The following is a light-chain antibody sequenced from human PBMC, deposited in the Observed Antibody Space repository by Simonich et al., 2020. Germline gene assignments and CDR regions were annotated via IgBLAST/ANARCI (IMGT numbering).Light chain of an antibody. CDR1: SSEVGGYNY. CDR2: DVS. J-gene: IGLJ2*01. Sequence: QSALTQPASVSGSPGQSITISCTGTSSEVGGYNYVSWYQQNPGKAPKLMIYDVSNRPSGVSNRFSGSKSGNTASLTISGLQAEDEADYYCSSYTSSSTVVFGGGTKLTVL. V-gene: IGLV2-14*03. CDR3: SSYTSSSTVV.